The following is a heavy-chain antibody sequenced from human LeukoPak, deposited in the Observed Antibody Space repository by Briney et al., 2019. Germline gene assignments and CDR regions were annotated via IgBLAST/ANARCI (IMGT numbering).Heavy chain of an antibody. J-gene: IGHJ5*02. V-gene: IGHV4-59*01. CDR2: IYYSGST. D-gene: IGHD6-19*01. Sequence: TPSETLSLTCTVSGGSISSYYWSWIRQPPGKGLEWIAYIYYSGSTNYNPSLKSRVTISVDTSKNQFSLKLSSVTAADTAVYYCARARSSGFLFGPAYNWFDPWGQGTLVTVSS. CDR1: GGSISSYY. CDR3: ARARSSGFLFGPAYNWFDP.